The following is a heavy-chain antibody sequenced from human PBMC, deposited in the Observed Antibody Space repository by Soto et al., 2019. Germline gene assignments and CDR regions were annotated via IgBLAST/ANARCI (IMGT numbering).Heavy chain of an antibody. CDR3: ARDEGYCSSTSCSYAFDI. V-gene: IGHV3-23*01. CDR1: GFTFSSYD. D-gene: IGHD2-2*01. J-gene: IGHJ3*02. Sequence: GGSLRLSCAASGFTFSSYDMSWVRQAPGKGLEWVSAISGSGGSTYYADSVKGRFTISRDNAKNSLYLQMNSLRAEDTAVYYCARDEGYCSSTSCSYAFDIWGQGTMVTVSS. CDR2: ISGSGGST.